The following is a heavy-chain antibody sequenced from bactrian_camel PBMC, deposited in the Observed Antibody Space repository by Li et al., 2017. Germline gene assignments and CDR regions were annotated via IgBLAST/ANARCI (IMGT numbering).Heavy chain of an antibody. CDR2: IDTDDHT. V-gene: IGHV3S6*01. CDR1: MYTLRRYC. CDR3: AADEYCGGGGVGW. D-gene: IGHD1*01. Sequence: HVQLVESGGGSVQAGGSLRLTCAPASMYTLRRYCMGWFRQTPGKDREDVASIDTDDHTTNADSVKGRFTISKDTAKNTLSLQMNDLKPEDTAMYYCAADEYCGGGGVGWRGQGTQVTVS. J-gene: IGHJ4*01.